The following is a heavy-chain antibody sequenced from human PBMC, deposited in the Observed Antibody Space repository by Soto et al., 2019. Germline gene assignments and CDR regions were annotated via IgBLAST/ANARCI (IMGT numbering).Heavy chain of an antibody. D-gene: IGHD2-15*01. J-gene: IGHJ6*02. CDR3: ARHLPSLRIDALDV. CDR1: GASIRSGRYY. V-gene: IGHV4-39*01. Sequence: SDTLSLTCTVSGASIRSGRYYWAWIRQPPGKGLEWVATIHTTGSTYYKPSLESRIALSIDTSKNHFSLRLTSVTAADTAVYYCARHLPSLRIDALDVWGQGTSVS. CDR2: IHTTGST.